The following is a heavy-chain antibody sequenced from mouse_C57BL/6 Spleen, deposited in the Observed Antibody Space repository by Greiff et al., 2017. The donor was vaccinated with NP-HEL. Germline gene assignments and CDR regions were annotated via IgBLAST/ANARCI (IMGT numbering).Heavy chain of an antibody. J-gene: IGHJ2*01. Sequence: ESGPGMVKPSQSLSLTCTVTGYSITSGYDWHWIRHFPGNKLEWMGYISYSGSTNYNPSLKSRISITHDTSKNHFFLKLNSVTTEDTATYYCALITTVGYFDYWGQGTTLTVSS. D-gene: IGHD1-1*01. CDR1: GYSITSGYD. CDR3: ALITTVGYFDY. CDR2: ISYSGST. V-gene: IGHV3-1*01.